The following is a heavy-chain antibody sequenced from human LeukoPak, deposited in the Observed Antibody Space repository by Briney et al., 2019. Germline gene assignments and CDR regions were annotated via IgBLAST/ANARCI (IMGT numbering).Heavy chain of an antibody. V-gene: IGHV3-23*01. CDR3: ARGGYCSSTSCYRYGMDV. CDR2: ISGSGGST. D-gene: IGHD2-2*02. J-gene: IGHJ6*02. Sequence: QPGGSLRLSCAASGFTFSSYAMSWVRQAPGKGLEWVSAISGSGGSTYYADSVKGRFTISRDNAKNSLYLQMNSLRAEDTAVYYCARGGYCSSTSCYRYGMDVWGQGTTVTVSS. CDR1: GFTFSSYA.